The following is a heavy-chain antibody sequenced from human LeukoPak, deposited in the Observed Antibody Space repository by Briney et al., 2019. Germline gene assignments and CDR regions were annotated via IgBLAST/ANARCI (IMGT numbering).Heavy chain of an antibody. D-gene: IGHD6-19*01. CDR3: ARVLSAVADYYYYYYGMDV. Sequence: ASVKVSCKASGYTFTSYGISWVRQAPGQGLEWMGWISAYNGNTNYAQKLQGRATMTTDTSTSTAYMELRSLRSDDTAVYYCARVLSAVADYYYYYYGMDVWGQGTTVTVSS. CDR1: GYTFTSYG. V-gene: IGHV1-18*01. J-gene: IGHJ6*02. CDR2: ISAYNGNT.